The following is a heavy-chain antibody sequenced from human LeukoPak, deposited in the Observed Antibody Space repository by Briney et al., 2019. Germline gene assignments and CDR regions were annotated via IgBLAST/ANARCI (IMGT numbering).Heavy chain of an antibody. CDR2: IKQDGSEK. D-gene: IGHD6-13*01. J-gene: IGHJ4*02. CDR3: ARDLVSLSSNY. CDR1: GFTFSDYW. Sequence: PGGSLRLSCAASGFTFSDYWMSWVRQAPGKGLEWVANIKQDGSEKYYLDSVKGRFTISRDNAKNSLYLQMNSLRAEDTAVYYCARDLVSLSSNYWGQGTLVTVSS. V-gene: IGHV3-7*01.